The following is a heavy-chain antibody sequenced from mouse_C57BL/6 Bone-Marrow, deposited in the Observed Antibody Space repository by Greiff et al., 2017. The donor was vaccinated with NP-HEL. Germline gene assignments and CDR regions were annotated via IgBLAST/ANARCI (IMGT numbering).Heavy chain of an antibody. J-gene: IGHJ3*01. CDR2: IDPSDSET. V-gene: IGHV1-52*01. CDR1: GYTFTSYW. CDR3: ARVHYGSMAWFAY. D-gene: IGHD1-1*01. Sequence: QVQLQQPGAELVRPGSSVKLSCKASGYTFTSYWMHWVKQRPIQGLEWIGNIDPSDSETHYNQKFKDKATLTVDKSSSTAYMQLSSMTSDDSAGYYCARVHYGSMAWFAYWGQGTLVTVSA.